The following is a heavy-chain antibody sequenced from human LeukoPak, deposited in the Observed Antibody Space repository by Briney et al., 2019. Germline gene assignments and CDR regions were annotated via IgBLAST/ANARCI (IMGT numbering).Heavy chain of an antibody. CDR1: GFTFGDYA. J-gene: IGHJ4*02. D-gene: IGHD2-15*01. Sequence: PGGSLRLSCTVSGFTFGDYAMGWVRQAPGKGLEWVGLIRRKVSGATTEYAASVKGGFTISRDDSKSIAYLQMNSLKTEDTAMYYCTRNMYCCGGSCSYYFDYWGQGTLVTVSS. V-gene: IGHV3-49*04. CDR2: IRRKVSGATT. CDR3: TRNMYCCGGSCSYYFDY.